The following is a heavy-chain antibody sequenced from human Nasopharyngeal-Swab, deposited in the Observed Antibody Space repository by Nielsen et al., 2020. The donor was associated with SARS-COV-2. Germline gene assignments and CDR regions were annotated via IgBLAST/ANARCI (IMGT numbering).Heavy chain of an antibody. CDR1: GFTFSSYA. CDR2: ISYDGSNK. Sequence: LKISCVASGFTFSSYAMHWVRQAPGKGLEWVAVISYDGSNKYYADSVKGRFTISRDNSKNTLYLQMNSLRAEDTAVYYCARDKGGYRYFDYWGQGTLVTVSS. D-gene: IGHD5-18*01. J-gene: IGHJ4*02. V-gene: IGHV3-30*04. CDR3: ARDKGGYRYFDY.